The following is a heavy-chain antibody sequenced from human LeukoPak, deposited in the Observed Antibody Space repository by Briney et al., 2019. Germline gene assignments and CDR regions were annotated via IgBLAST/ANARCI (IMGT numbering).Heavy chain of an antibody. Sequence: PGGSLRLSCAASGFTFSSYGMHWVRQAPGKGLEWVAVIWYDGSNKYYADSVKGRFTISRDNSKNTLYLQMNSLRAEDTALYYCAKDTAVTTGTYYFDYWGQGTLVTVSS. V-gene: IGHV3-30*02. CDR2: IWYDGSNK. D-gene: IGHD4-17*01. CDR1: GFTFSSYG. CDR3: AKDTAVTTGTYYFDY. J-gene: IGHJ4*02.